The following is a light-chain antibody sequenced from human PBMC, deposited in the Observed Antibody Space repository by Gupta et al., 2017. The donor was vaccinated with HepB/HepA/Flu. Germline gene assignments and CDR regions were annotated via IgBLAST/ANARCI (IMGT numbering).Light chain of an antibody. V-gene: IGKV1-39*01. Sequence: DIKMTQSPSSLSASVGDRVTITCRARQRISTYLNWYQQKPGKAPKLLIYAAFSLQSGVPSRFSGSGSGTDFTLTINRLQPEDFAIYYCQQSDSTPLTFGGGTKVEI. CDR1: QRISTY. CDR2: AAF. J-gene: IGKJ4*01. CDR3: QQSDSTPLT.